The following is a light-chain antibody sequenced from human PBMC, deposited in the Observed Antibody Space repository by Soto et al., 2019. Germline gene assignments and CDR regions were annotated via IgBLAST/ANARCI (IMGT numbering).Light chain of an antibody. J-gene: IGKJ5*01. V-gene: IGKV3-11*01. CDR2: DAS. CDR3: QQRSNWPTIT. CDR1: QSVSRY. Sequence: EIVLTQSPGTLSLSPGERATLSRRPSQSVSRYLACYQQKPVQAPRLXXYDASNRATGIPARFSSGGSGTDYTLTISSLEAEDFAFYGYQQRSNWPTITFCQGTRLEIK.